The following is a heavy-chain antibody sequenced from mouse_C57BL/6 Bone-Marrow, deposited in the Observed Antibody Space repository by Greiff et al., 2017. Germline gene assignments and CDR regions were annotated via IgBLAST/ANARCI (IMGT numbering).Heavy chain of an antibody. J-gene: IGHJ2*01. CDR1: GFTFSSYG. CDR3: ARLLRKYFDY. Sequence: EVQRVESGGDLVKPGGSLKLSCAASGFTFSSYGMSWVRQTPDKRLEWVATISSGGSYTYYPDSVKGRFTISRDNAKNTLYLQMSSLKSEGTAMYYCARLLRKYFDYWGQGTTLTVSS. D-gene: IGHD2-3*01. V-gene: IGHV5-6*01. CDR2: ISSGGSYT.